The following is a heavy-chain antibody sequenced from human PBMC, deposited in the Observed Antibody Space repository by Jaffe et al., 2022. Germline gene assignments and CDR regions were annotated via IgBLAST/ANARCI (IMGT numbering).Heavy chain of an antibody. CDR3: ASTSLVVPAAIGVGAELTYYFDY. D-gene: IGHD2-2*02. CDR1: GYTFTGYY. CDR2: INPNSGGT. J-gene: IGHJ4*02. Sequence: QVQLVQSGAEVKKPGASVKVSCKASGYTFTGYYMHWVRQAPGQGLEWMGRINPNSGGTNYAQKFQGRVTMTRDTSISTAYMELSRLRSDDTAVYYCASTSLVVPAAIGVGAELTYYFDYWGQGTLVTVSS. V-gene: IGHV1-2*06.